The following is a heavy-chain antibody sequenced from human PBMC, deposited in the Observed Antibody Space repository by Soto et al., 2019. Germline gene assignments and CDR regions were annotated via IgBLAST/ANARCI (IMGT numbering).Heavy chain of an antibody. CDR1: GGSISSGGYY. Sequence: SETLSLTCVVSGGSISSGGYYWSWIRQHPGKGLEWIGYIYYGGSTYYNPSLKSRATISGDTSKNQFSLKLSSVTAADTAVYYCARGGYYYENSGQNAYDYWGQGILVTVS. J-gene: IGHJ4*01. CDR3: ARGGYYYENSGQNAYDY. D-gene: IGHD3-22*01. V-gene: IGHV4-31*11. CDR2: IYYGGST.